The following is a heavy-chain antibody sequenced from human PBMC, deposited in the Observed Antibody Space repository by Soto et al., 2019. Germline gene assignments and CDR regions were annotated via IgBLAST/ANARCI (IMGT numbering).Heavy chain of an antibody. D-gene: IGHD5-12*01. Sequence: EVHLVESGGGLVKPGGSLRLSCAASGFTFSTYTMNWVRQAPGKGLEWVSSISSSSSYIYYADSVKGRFTISRDNAKNSLYLQMNSLRAEDTAVYYCARDRVATLTSFDYWGLGTLVTVSS. J-gene: IGHJ4*02. V-gene: IGHV3-21*01. CDR1: GFTFSTYT. CDR3: ARDRVATLTSFDY. CDR2: ISSSSSYI.